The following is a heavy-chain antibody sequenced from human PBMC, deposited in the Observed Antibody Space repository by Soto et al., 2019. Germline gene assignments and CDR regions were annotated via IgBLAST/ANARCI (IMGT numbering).Heavy chain of an antibody. V-gene: IGHV3-33*01. CDR2: VESNGVNI. Sequence: HPGGSLRLSCAAPGFSFSTYGMHWVGQVPGKGLEWVAVVESNGVNIYYAQSVRGPFTISTNNSMSSVYLQMNSLKAEDTAVYFCVRQRGTLEAFDIWGQGTMVTVSS. D-gene: IGHD1-1*01. J-gene: IGHJ3*02. CDR3: VRQRGTLEAFDI. CDR1: GFSFSTYG.